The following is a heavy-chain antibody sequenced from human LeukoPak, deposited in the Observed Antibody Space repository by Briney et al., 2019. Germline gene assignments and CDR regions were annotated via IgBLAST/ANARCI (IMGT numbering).Heavy chain of an antibody. CDR1: GFTFSSYA. CDR2: ISGSGGST. Sequence: PGGSLRLSCAASGFTFSSYAMSWVRQAPGKGLEWVSAISGSGGSTYYADSVKGRFTISRDNSKNTLYLQMNSLRAEDTAVYYCAKAGVSYDSSGYSQVELDAFDIWGQGTMVTVSS. CDR3: AKAGVSYDSSGYSQVELDAFDI. V-gene: IGHV3-23*01. J-gene: IGHJ3*02. D-gene: IGHD3-22*01.